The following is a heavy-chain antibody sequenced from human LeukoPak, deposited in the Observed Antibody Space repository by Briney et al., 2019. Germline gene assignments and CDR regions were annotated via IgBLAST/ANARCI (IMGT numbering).Heavy chain of an antibody. CDR2: IWYDGSNK. D-gene: IGHD2-15*01. J-gene: IGHJ6*02. Sequence: PGRSLRLSCAASGFTFSSYGMHWVRQAPGKGLEWVAVIWYDGSNKYYADSVKGRFTISRDNSKNTLYLQMNSLRAEDTAVYYCARAGYCSGGSCYERYYYYGMDVWGQGTTVTVSS. CDR1: GFTFSSYG. CDR3: ARAGYCSGGSCYERYYYYGMDV. V-gene: IGHV3-33*01.